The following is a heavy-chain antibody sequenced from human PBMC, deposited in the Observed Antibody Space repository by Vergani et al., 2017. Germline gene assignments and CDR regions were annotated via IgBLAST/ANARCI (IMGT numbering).Heavy chain of an antibody. V-gene: IGHV3-21*01. D-gene: IGHD3-10*01. CDR2: ISSSTSYI. CDR3: ARPQAGRQDGSGGYSD. Sequence: EVDLVESGGGLAQPGGSLRLSCEASGITFWKFGMHWVRQGPGKGLEWVSSISSSTSYIYYADSVKGRFTISRDNAKNSLYLQMNSLRAEDTAMYYCARPQAGRQDGSGGYSDWGQGTLVTVSS. J-gene: IGHJ4*02. CDR1: GITFWKFG.